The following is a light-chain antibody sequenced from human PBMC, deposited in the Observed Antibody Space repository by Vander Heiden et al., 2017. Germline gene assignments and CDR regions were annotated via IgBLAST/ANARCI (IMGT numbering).Light chain of an antibody. Sequence: QSALTHPPSASGPPGQSVTISCTGSSSDVGVYNYVSWYQQHPGKAPKLMIYEVTRRPSGVPDRFSGSKSGNTASLTVSGLQAEDEADYYCSSYAGGNIWVFGGGTKLTVL. CDR3: SSYAGGNIWV. V-gene: IGLV2-8*01. CDR1: SSDVGVYNY. CDR2: EVT. J-gene: IGLJ3*02.